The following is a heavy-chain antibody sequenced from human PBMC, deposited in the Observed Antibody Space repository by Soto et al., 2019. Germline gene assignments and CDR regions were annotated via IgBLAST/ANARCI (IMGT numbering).Heavy chain of an antibody. J-gene: IGHJ4*02. CDR2: IIPILGIA. V-gene: IGHV1-69*02. CDR3: ARVTAVVPAAYDY. Sequence: QVQLVQSGAEVQKPGSSVKVSCKASGGTFSSYTISWVRQAPGQGLEWMGRIIPILGIANYAQKFQGRVTITADKSTSTAYMELSSLRSEDTAVYYCARVTAVVPAAYDYWGQGTLVTVSS. CDR1: GGTFSSYT. D-gene: IGHD2-2*01.